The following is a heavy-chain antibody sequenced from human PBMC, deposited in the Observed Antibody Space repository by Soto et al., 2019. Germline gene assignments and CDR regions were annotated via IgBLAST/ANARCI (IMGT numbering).Heavy chain of an antibody. J-gene: IGHJ4*02. CDR3: ARDEPGVLDS. V-gene: IGHV3-11*01. Sequence: GGSLRLSCAASGFTFSDYYMSWIRQAPGKGLEWLSYISSSGDSAFYADSVRGRFTISRDNAKNSLYLQMNSLRAEDTAVCYCARDEPGVLDSWGQGTLVTVSS. CDR2: ISSSGDSA. D-gene: IGHD2-2*01. CDR1: GFTFSDYY.